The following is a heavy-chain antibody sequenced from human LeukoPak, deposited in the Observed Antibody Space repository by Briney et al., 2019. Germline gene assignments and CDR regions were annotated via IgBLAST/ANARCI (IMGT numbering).Heavy chain of an antibody. CDR2: IRYDGSNK. D-gene: IGHD4-17*01. V-gene: IGHV3-30*02. J-gene: IGHJ6*02. Sequence: PGGSLRLSCAASGFTFSSYVMHWVRQAPGKGLEWVAFIRYDGSNKYYADSVKGRFTISRDNSKNTLYLQMNSLRAEDTAVYYCAKDRGYGDYPYYYYGMDVWGQGTTVTVSS. CDR3: AKDRGYGDYPYYYYGMDV. CDR1: GFTFSSYV.